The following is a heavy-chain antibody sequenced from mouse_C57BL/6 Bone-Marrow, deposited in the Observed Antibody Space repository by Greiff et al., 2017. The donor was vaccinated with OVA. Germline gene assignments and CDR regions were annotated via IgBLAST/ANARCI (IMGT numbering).Heavy chain of an antibody. CDR2: INPGSGGT. CDR3: ARWEVVPFDY. V-gene: IGHV1-54*01. Sequence: QVQLQQSGAELVRPGTSVKVSCKASGYAFTNYLIEWVKQRPGQGLEWIGVINPGSGGTNYKEKFKGKATLTADKSSSTAYMQLSSLTSEDSAVYFCARWEVVPFDYWGQGTTLTVSS. D-gene: IGHD1-1*01. CDR1: GYAFTNYL. J-gene: IGHJ2*01.